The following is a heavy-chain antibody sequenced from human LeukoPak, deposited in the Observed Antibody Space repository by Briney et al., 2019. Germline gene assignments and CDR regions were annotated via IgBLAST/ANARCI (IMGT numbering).Heavy chain of an antibody. CDR1: GFTFSSYG. CDR2: IWYDGSNK. J-gene: IGHJ4*02. CDR3: AREDIRYYFDY. Sequence: GWSLRLSCAASGFTFSSYGMHWVRQAPGKGLEWVAVIWYDGSNKYYADSVKGRFTISRDNSKNTLYLQMNSLRAEDTAVYYCAREDIRYYFDYWGQGTLVTVSS. D-gene: IGHD2-15*01. V-gene: IGHV3-30*19.